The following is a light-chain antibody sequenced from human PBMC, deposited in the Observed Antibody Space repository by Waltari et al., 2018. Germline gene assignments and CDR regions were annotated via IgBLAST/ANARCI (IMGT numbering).Light chain of an antibody. CDR3: QQSYIMPLT. CDR2: AAS. V-gene: IGKV1-39*01. J-gene: IGKJ4*01. Sequence: DIQMTQSPSSLSASVGERVTITCRASQSISGYLNWYQQKPGKAPSLLIFAASSLQSGAPPRFSGSGSGTDFTLTISNLQPEDYATYYCQQSYIMPLTFGGGTKVEIK. CDR1: QSISGY.